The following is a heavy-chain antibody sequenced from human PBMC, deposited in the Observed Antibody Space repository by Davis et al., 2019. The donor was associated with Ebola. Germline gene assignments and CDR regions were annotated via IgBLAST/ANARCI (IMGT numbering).Heavy chain of an antibody. CDR2: IRNKAYGGTT. CDR3: ARVGRTAVTTGYYYYGMDV. D-gene: IGHD4-17*01. Sequence: SLKISCTASGFNFGEYALTWVRQTPRKGLEWVGFIRNKAYGGTTEYAASVKGRFTISRDDSKNSLYLQMNSLKTEDTAVYYCARVGRTAVTTGYYYYGMDVWGQGTTVTVSS. V-gene: IGHV3-49*04. CDR1: GFNFGEYA. J-gene: IGHJ6*02.